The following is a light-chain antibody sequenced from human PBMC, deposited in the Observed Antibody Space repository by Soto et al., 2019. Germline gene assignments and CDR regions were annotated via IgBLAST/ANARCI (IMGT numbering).Light chain of an antibody. V-gene: IGKV1-27*01. CDR2: GAY. J-gene: IGKJ1*01. CDR3: QKNSKAPWT. CDR1: QYIDDY. Sequence: DIQMTQSPSSLSAAVGDRVSITCRASQYIDDYLAWYQQKPGTPPKLLIFGAYILQSGVPSRFSGNGSGTEFILTISSLQPEDVATYYCQKNSKAPWTFGQGTKV.